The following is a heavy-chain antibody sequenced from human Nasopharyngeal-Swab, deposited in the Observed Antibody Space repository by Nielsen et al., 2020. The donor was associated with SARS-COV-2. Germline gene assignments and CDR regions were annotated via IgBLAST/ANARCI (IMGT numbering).Heavy chain of an antibody. D-gene: IGHD6-19*01. CDR1: GGSISSSNW. Sequence: SETLSLTCAVSGGSISSSNWWSWVRQPPGKGLEWIGEIYHSGSTNYNPSLKSRVTISVDESKNQFSLKLSSVTAADTAVYYCASRYSSGWGAFDIWGQGTMVTVSS. CDR2: IYHSGST. J-gene: IGHJ3*02. CDR3: ASRYSSGWGAFDI. V-gene: IGHV4-4*02.